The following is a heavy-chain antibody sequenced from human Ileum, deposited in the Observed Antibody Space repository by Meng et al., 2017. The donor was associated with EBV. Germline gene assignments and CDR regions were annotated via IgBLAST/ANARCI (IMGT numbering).Heavy chain of an antibody. V-gene: IGHV4-39*01. CDR1: GGSISSSSYY. Sequence: LQLQESGPGLLKPSQTLSLTCTVSGGSISSSSYYWGWIRQPPGKGLEWIGSIYYSGSTYYNPSLKSRVTISVDTSKNQFSLKLSSVTAADTAVYYCARSIVVVPAAIYYWGQGTLVTVSS. CDR3: ARSIVVVPAAIYY. J-gene: IGHJ4*02. D-gene: IGHD2-2*01. CDR2: IYYSGST.